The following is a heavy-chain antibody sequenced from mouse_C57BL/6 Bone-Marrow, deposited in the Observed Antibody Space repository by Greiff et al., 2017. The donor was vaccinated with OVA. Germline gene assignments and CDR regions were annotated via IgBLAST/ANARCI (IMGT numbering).Heavy chain of an antibody. Sequence: QVQLKESGAELVRPGTSVKVSCKASGYAFTNYLIEWVKQRPGQGLEWIGVINPGSGGTNYNEKFKGKATLTADNTSSTAYMQLSSLTSEDSAVYFCARWAYYYGSSYLYYFDYWGQGTTLTVSS. D-gene: IGHD1-1*01. V-gene: IGHV1-54*01. CDR2: INPGSGGT. CDR1: GYAFTNYL. J-gene: IGHJ2*01. CDR3: ARWAYYYGSSYLYYFDY.